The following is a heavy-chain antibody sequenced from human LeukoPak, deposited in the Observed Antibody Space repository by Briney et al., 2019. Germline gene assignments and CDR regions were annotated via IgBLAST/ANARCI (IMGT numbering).Heavy chain of an antibody. CDR3: AKDSGYSDYYMDV. D-gene: IGHD5-18*01. CDR2: IRYDGSDK. Sequence: GGSLRLSCAASGFTFSSYDMHWVRQAPGKGLEWVAFIRYDGSDKYYADSVKGRFTISRDNSKNTLYLQMNSLRAEDTAVYYCAKDSGYSDYYMDVWGKGTTFIVSS. J-gene: IGHJ6*03. CDR1: GFTFSSYD. V-gene: IGHV3-30*02.